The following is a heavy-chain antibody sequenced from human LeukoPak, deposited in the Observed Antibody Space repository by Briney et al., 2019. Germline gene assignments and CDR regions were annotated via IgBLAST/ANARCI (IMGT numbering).Heavy chain of an antibody. CDR1: GFTFSSYA. D-gene: IGHD3-10*01. CDR3: AKEAMIWFGLNWFDP. V-gene: IGHV3-23*01. Sequence: SGGSLRLSCAASGFTFSSYAMSWVRQAPGKGLEWVSAISGSGGSTYYADSVKGRSTISRDNSKNTLYLQMNSLRAEDTAVYYCAKEAMIWFGLNWFDPWGQGTLVTVSS. J-gene: IGHJ5*02. CDR2: ISGSGGST.